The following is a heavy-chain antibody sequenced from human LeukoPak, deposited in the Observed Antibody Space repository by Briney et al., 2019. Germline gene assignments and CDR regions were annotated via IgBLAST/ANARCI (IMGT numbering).Heavy chain of an antibody. D-gene: IGHD2-2*01. CDR2: INPNGSST. V-gene: IGHV1-46*01. CDR1: AYTFTIYY. J-gene: IGHJ5*02. CDR3: ARVGSSTFDP. Sequence: GASVNLSFKASAYTFTIYYIHWIRHAPGQGLEWMWIINPNGSSTSYAQKFQGRVTMTRDMSTSTVYMELSSLRSEETAVYYCARVGSSTFDPWGQGTLVTVS.